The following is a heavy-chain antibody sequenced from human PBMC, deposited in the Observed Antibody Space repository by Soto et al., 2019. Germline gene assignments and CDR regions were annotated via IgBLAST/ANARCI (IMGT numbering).Heavy chain of an antibody. Sequence: QVQLQESGPGLVKPSGTLSLTCAVSGGSISSSNWWSWVRQPPGKGLEWIGEIYHSGSTNYNPSLKSRVTISLDKSKNQCSRKLSSVTAADTAVYYCARENQSNPSWYGMDVWGQGTTVTVSS. D-gene: IGHD2-2*01. CDR3: ARENQSNPSWYGMDV. CDR2: IYHSGST. CDR1: GGSISSSNW. V-gene: IGHV4-4*02. J-gene: IGHJ6*02.